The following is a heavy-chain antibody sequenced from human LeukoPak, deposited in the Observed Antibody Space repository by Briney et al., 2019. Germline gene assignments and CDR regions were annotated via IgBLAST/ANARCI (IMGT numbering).Heavy chain of an antibody. V-gene: IGHV3-23*01. CDR1: GFTFNSYA. CDR3: AKDVRVDTAMVNGYYYYGMDV. D-gene: IGHD5-18*01. Sequence: GGSLRLSCAASGFTFNSYAMSWVRQAPGKGLEWVSAITGSGGYTFYADSVKGRFAISRDNSKNTLYLQMNSLRAEDTAVYHCAKDVRVDTAMVNGYYYYGMDVWGQGITVTVSS. CDR2: ITGSGGYT. J-gene: IGHJ6*02.